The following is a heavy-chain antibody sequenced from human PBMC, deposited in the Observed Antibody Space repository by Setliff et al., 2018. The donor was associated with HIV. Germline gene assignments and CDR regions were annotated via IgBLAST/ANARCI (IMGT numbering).Heavy chain of an antibody. CDR3: ARGRDGYNYFDY. D-gene: IGHD5-12*01. CDR2: IYTSGST. CDR1: GGSISSGSHY. J-gene: IGHJ4*02. V-gene: IGHV4-61*02. Sequence: SETLSLTCTVSGGSISSGSHYWSWIRQPAGKGLDWIGRIYTSGSTNYNSSLKSRVTISVDTSKNQFSLNLSSVTAADTAVYYCARGRDGYNYFDYWGQGTLVTVSS.